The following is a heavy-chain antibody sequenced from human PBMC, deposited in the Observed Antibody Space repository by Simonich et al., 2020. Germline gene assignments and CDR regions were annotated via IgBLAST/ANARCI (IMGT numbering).Heavy chain of an antibody. V-gene: IGHV1-2*02. J-gene: IGHJ3*02. D-gene: IGHD5-18*01. Sequence: QVQLVQSGAEVKKPGASVKVSCKASGYTFTGYYMHWVGQAPGQGLGWREWINPNRGGTNYAQKFQGRVTMTRETSISTAYMELSRLRSDDTAVYYCARVSGGTAMVTSTFDIWGQGTMVTVSS. CDR2: INPNRGGT. CDR3: ARVSGGTAMVTSTFDI. CDR1: GYTFTGYY.